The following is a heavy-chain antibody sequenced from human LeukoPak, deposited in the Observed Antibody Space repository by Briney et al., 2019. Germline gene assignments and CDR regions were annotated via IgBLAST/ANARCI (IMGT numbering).Heavy chain of an antibody. V-gene: IGHV3-23*01. CDR1: GFTFSSYA. CDR2: ISGSGGST. J-gene: IGHJ4*02. Sequence: PGGSLRLSCAASGFTFSSYAMSWVRQAPGKGLEWVSAISGSGGSTYYADSVKGRFTISRDNSKNTLYLQMNSLRAEDTAVYYCAKGSHCTNGVCHLTFDYWGQGTLVTVSS. CDR3: AKGSHCTNGVCHLTFDY. D-gene: IGHD2-8*01.